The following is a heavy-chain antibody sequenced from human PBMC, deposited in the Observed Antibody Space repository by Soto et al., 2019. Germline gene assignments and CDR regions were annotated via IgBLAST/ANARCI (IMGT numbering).Heavy chain of an antibody. J-gene: IGHJ4*02. Sequence: PGGSLRLSFAASGFTFSDYYMSWIRQAPGKGLEWVSYISSSGSTIYYADSVKGRFTISRDNAKNSLYLQMNSLRAEDTAVYYCAGFYHDFWSGYSGVNERFDYWGQGTLVTVSS. V-gene: IGHV3-11*01. CDR3: AGFYHDFWSGYSGVNERFDY. CDR2: ISSSGSTI. D-gene: IGHD3-3*01. CDR1: GFTFSDYY.